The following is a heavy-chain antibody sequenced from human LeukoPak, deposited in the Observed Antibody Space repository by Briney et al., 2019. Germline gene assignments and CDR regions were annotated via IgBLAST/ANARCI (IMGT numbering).Heavy chain of an antibody. CDR2: ISSSSTI. Sequence: SGGSLRLSCAASGFTFSSYSMNWVRQAPGKGLEWVTYISSSSTIYYADSVKGRFTISRDNAKNSLYLQMNSLRAEDTAVYYCAREMSVVTDYWGQGTLVTVSS. J-gene: IGHJ4*02. CDR1: GFTFSSYS. CDR3: AREMSVVTDY. D-gene: IGHD2-21*02. V-gene: IGHV3-48*04.